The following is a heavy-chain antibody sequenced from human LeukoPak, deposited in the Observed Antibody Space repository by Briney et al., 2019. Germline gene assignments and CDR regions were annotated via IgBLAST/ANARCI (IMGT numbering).Heavy chain of an antibody. Sequence: SETLSLTCTVSGGSISSYYRSWIRQPAGKGLEWIGRIYISGSTNYNPSLKSRVTMSLDTSKNQFSLKLSSVTAADTAMYYCARENSGSYSEFDYWDQGTLVTVSS. CDR3: ARENSGSYSEFDY. J-gene: IGHJ4*02. CDR2: IYISGST. CDR1: GGSISSYY. V-gene: IGHV4-4*07. D-gene: IGHD1-26*01.